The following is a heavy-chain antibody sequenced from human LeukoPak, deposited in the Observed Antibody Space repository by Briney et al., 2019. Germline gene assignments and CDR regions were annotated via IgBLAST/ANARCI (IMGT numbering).Heavy chain of an antibody. Sequence: SETLSLTCTVSGGSISSSSYYWGWIRQPPGKGLEWIGSIYYSGSTYYNPSLKSRVTISVDTSKNQFSLKLSSATAADTAVYYCARDAEPFDYWGQGTLVTVSS. J-gene: IGHJ4*02. CDR3: ARDAEPFDY. V-gene: IGHV4-39*07. CDR1: GGSISSSSYY. CDR2: IYYSGST. D-gene: IGHD1-26*01.